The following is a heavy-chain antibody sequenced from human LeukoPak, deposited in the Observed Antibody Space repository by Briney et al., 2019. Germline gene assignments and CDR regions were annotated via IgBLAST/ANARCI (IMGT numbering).Heavy chain of an antibody. J-gene: IGHJ3*01. CDR1: GYGFTGYY. Sequence: ASVKVSCKASGYGFTGYYIHWVRQAPGQGLEWMGWINPKSGGTDSAEKFGGRVTMSRDTSVRTSYLEVRRLKSDDTAVYYCTRETGAYYDPGAFDVWGQGTMVTVSS. D-gene: IGHD3-3*01. CDR3: TRETGAYYDPGAFDV. V-gene: IGHV1-2*02. CDR2: INPKSGGT.